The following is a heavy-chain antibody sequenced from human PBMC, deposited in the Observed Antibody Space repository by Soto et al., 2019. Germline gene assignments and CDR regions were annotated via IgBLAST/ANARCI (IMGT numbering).Heavy chain of an antibody. CDR1: GFTFSSYI. CDR2: ISSSSSYI. J-gene: IGHJ4*02. D-gene: IGHD5-18*01. V-gene: IGHV3-21*01. CDR3: ARDSGYSYGPFDY. Sequence: GGSLRLSCAASGFTFSSYIMNWVRQAPGKGLEWVSSISSSSSYIYYADSVKGRFTISRDNAKNSLYLQMNSLRAEDTAVYYCARDSGYSYGPFDYWGQGTLVTVSS.